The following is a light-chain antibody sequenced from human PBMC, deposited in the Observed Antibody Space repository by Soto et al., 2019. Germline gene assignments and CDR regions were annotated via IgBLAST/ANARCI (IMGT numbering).Light chain of an antibody. V-gene: IGKV1-5*03. CDR3: HQYTTYSPWT. J-gene: IGKJ1*01. Sequence: DIQMTQSPSTLSASVGDRVTITCRASQSISSWLAWYQQQPGKPPKVLIYKASSLESGVPSRFSGSGSGTEFTLTISSLQPDDFATYYCHQYTTYSPWTFGQGTKVEIK. CDR1: QSISSW. CDR2: KAS.